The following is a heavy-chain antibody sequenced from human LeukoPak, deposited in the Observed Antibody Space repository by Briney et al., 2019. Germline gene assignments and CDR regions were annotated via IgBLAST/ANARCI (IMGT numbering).Heavy chain of an antibody. Sequence: SETLSLTCAVYGGSFSGYYWSWIRQPPGKGLEWIGEINHSGSTNYNPSLKSRVIISVDTSKNQFSLKLSSVTAADTAVYYCARIEPAAISFDYYYYMDVWGKGTTVTVSS. CDR1: GGSFSGYY. D-gene: IGHD2-2*02. CDR3: ARIEPAAISFDYYYYMDV. J-gene: IGHJ6*03. V-gene: IGHV4-34*01. CDR2: INHSGST.